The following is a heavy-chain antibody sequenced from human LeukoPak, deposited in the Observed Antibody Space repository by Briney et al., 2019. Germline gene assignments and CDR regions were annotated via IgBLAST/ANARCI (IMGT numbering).Heavy chain of an antibody. CDR1: GGSISSGSYY. CDR2: IYTSGST. D-gene: IGHD3-22*01. Sequence: SETLSLTCTVSGGSISSGSYYWSWIRQPAGEGLEWIGRIYTSGSTNYNPSLKSRVTISVDTSKNQFSLKLSSVTAADTAVYYCARSELSAYYYDSSGYYFDYWGQGTLVTVSS. CDR3: ARSELSAYYYDSSGYYFDY. V-gene: IGHV4-61*02. J-gene: IGHJ4*02.